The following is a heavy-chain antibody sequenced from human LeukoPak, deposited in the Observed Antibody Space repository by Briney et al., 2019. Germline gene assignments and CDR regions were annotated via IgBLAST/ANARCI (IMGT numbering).Heavy chain of an antibody. V-gene: IGHV1-18*01. D-gene: IGHD2-2*01. J-gene: IGHJ4*02. CDR3: AKIYCGSTSCWAGLPDY. CDR2: ISAYNSNT. CDR1: GYTFTSYG. Sequence: ASANVSWKASGYTFTSYGIGWDRQAAGQGLGWIGWISAYNSNTNYAKKLQGTVTMTTDTSTSTAYMETRSLRSEDTAVYSCAKIYCGSTSCWAGLPDYWGQGTLVTVSS.